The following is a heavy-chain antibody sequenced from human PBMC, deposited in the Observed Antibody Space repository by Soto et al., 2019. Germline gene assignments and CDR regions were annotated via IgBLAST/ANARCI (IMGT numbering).Heavy chain of an antibody. V-gene: IGHV6-1*01. D-gene: IGHD3-10*01. Sequence: LSQTLSLTCAISGDSVSSNSAAWNWIRQSPSRGLEWLGRTYYRSKWYNDYAVSVKSQITINPDTSKNQFSLQLNSVTPEDTAVYYCAREEGEKGTYYYGSGSYSDACDIWGQGTMVTVSS. CDR1: GDSVSSNSAA. CDR2: TYYRSKWYN. CDR3: AREEGEKGTYYYGSGSYSDACDI. J-gene: IGHJ3*02.